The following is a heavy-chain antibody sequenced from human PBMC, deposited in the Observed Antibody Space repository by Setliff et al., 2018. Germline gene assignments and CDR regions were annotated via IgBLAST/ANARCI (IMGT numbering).Heavy chain of an antibody. CDR3: ARTLDYPNEYFQD. Sequence: ASVKVSCKASGYTFTSHYMHRVRQAPGQGLEWMGIINPSGGATTYAQKFQGRVTMTSDTSTSTVYMELSSLRSEDTAIYYCARTLDYPNEYFQDWGQGTLVTVSS. D-gene: IGHD4-17*01. CDR2: INPSGGAT. V-gene: IGHV1-46*01. CDR1: GYTFTSHY. J-gene: IGHJ1*01.